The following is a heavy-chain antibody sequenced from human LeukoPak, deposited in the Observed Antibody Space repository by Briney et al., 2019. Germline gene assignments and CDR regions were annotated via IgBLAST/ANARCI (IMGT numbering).Heavy chain of an antibody. CDR1: GFTFSSYG. J-gene: IGHJ3*02. Sequence: GGSLRLSCAASGFTFSSYGMHWVRQAPGKGLEWVAFIRYDGSNKYYADCVKGRDTISRDNSKNTLYMQMNNLRAEDTAVYYCAKGSREKYSYGLDAFDIWGQGTMVTVSS. CDR3: AKGSREKYSYGLDAFDI. CDR2: IRYDGSNK. D-gene: IGHD5-18*01. V-gene: IGHV3-30*02.